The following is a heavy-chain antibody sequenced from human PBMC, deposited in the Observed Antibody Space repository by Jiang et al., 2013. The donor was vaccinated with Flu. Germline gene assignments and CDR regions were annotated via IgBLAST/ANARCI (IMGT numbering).Heavy chain of an antibody. CDR2: ISSSAAYT. CDR1: GFSFSDHY. D-gene: IGHD6-13*01. V-gene: IGHV3-11*03. CDR3: ATPPIVAAGPAPGRT. J-gene: IGHJ4*02. Sequence: VQLLESGGGLVKPGGSLRLSCAASGFSFSDHYLSWIRQAPGKGLEWVSYISSSAAYTAYADSVKGRFTISRDNAKNSLYLQMNSLRAEDTAVYYCATPPIVAAGPAPGRTWGQGSLVTVSS.